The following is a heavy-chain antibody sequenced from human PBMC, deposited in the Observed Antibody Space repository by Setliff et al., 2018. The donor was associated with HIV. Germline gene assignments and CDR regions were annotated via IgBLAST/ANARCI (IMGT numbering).Heavy chain of an antibody. V-gene: IGHV4-39*02. J-gene: IGHJ4*02. CDR3: AREGRGDPAVATTRIDY. CDR1: GDSMSSGSYF. D-gene: IGHD1-1*01. Sequence: SETLSLTCSVSGDSMSSGSYFWGWIRQTPGKGLEWIGNIYYTGFAYYNPSLKSRVTISLDTSKTHFYLNLTPVTDADTAVYFCAREGRGDPAVATTRIDYWGQGKLVTVSS. CDR2: IYYTGFA.